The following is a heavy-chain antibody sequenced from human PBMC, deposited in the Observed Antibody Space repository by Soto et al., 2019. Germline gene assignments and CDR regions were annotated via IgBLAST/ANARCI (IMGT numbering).Heavy chain of an antibody. V-gene: IGHV1-18*04. Sequence: QVQMVQSGAEMKRPGASVKVSCKASGYTFSKYDVSWVRQAPGQGLEWLGLISPNSGRASYSEKFQGRVTMSTDSPTTTAYLDLRRLRPDHTAVYYLGRQYFDFWTDYPDFHYRGQGTLVTVSS. CDR1: GYTFSKYD. J-gene: IGHJ4*02. CDR3: GRQYFDFWTDYPDFHY. CDR2: ISPNSGRA. D-gene: IGHD3-3*01.